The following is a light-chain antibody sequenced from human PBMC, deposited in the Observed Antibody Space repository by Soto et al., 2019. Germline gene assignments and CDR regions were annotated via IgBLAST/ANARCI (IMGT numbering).Light chain of an antibody. CDR1: SSVVGSFNF. V-gene: IGLV2-23*02. CDR3: CSDAGSSTYV. J-gene: IGLJ1*01. CDR2: EVT. Sequence: QSALTQPASVSGSPGQSVTISCTRTSSVVGSFNFVSWYQQHPGKAPKVVIYEVTKRPSGVSNRFSGSKSGNTASLTIYGLQADDEADYYCCSDAGSSTYVFGTGTRSPS.